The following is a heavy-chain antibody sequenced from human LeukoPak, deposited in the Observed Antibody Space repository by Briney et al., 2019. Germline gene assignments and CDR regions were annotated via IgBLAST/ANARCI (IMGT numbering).Heavy chain of an antibody. D-gene: IGHD3-22*01. Sequence: GASLRLSCAASGFTFSSYSMNWVRQAPGKGLEWVSSISSSSSYIYYASSVRGLFTISRDTANNSLYLLMSSLSAEDTAVYYCARAAGPYYDSSGYYGNYWGQGTLVTVSS. J-gene: IGHJ4*02. CDR1: GFTFSSYS. CDR3: ARAAGPYYDSSGYYGNY. CDR2: ISSSSSYI. V-gene: IGHV3-21*01.